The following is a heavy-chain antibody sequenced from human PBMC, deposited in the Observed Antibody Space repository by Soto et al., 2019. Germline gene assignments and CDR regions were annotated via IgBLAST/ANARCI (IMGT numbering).Heavy chain of an antibody. D-gene: IGHD3-10*01. CDR1: WYTVTSYG. Sequence: ASVKVACKASWYTVTSYGISWVRHAPGEGLEWMGWISAYNGNTNYAQKLQGRVTMTTDESTSTAYMELRSLRSDDTVVYSCARDSYSGSGSYPGPYYYYYGMDVWGQGTTVTVYS. V-gene: IGHV1-18*01. J-gene: IGHJ6*02. CDR2: ISAYNGNT. CDR3: ARDSYSGSGSYPGPYYYYYGMDV.